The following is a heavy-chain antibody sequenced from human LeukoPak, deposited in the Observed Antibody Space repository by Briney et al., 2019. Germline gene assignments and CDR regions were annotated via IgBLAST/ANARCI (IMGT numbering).Heavy chain of an antibody. CDR2: ISGGGGST. Sequence: GGSLRLSCAASGFTFSSYAMSWVRQAPGKGLEWVSGISGGGGSTYYAGSAQGRFTISRDNSESTLYLQMNSLRAEDTAVYYCAKGTVIVVLDGYWGQGTLVTVSS. V-gene: IGHV3-23*01. CDR3: AKGTVIVVLDGY. J-gene: IGHJ4*02. CDR1: GFTFSSYA. D-gene: IGHD3-22*01.